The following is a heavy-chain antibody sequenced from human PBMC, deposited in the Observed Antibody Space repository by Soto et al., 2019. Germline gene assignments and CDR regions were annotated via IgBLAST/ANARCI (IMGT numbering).Heavy chain of an antibody. CDR1: GFTFSNNG. CDR2: ISYDGSNK. CDR3: AKDTYYYDSSGYYVFDY. Sequence: PGGTLSLSCGDSGFTFSNNGMHWGRQAQGKGLEWVAGISYDGSNKHYADSAEGRFTISRDNSKSTVYLQMNSLRAEDTAIYYCAKDTYYYDSSGYYVFDYWGQGALVTVSS. D-gene: IGHD3-22*01. V-gene: IGHV3-30*18. J-gene: IGHJ4*02.